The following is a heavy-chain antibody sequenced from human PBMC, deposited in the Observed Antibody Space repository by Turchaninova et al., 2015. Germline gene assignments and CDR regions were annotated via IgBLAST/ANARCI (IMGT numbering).Heavy chain of an antibody. V-gene: IGHV1-8*03. CDR2: MNPNSGNT. J-gene: IGHJ4*02. CDR3: ARSPAWGSGNYLYYFDY. CDR1: GSTFHIFD. Sequence: QVQLVQSGAEVKKPGASVTVSCKASGSTFHIFDVTWVRQATGQGLEWMGWMNPNSGNTGYAQKFQGRVTITRNTSISTAYMELSSLRSDDTAVYYCARSPAWGSGNYLYYFDYWGQGTLVTVSS. D-gene: IGHD3-10*01.